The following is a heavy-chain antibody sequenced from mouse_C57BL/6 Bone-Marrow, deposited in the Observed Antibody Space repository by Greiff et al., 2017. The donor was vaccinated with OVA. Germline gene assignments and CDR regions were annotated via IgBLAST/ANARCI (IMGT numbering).Heavy chain of an antibody. J-gene: IGHJ3*01. CDR1: GYTFTDYY. D-gene: IGHD1-1*01. V-gene: IGHV1-19*01. CDR2: INPYNGGT. Sequence: EVQLQQSGPVLVKPGASVKMSCKASGYTFTDYYMNWVKQSHGKSLEWIGVINPYNGGTSYNQKFKGKAKLTVDKSSSTAYIELNSLTSEDSAVYYCARRGGSRWFAYWGQGTLVTVSA. CDR3: ARRGGSRWFAY.